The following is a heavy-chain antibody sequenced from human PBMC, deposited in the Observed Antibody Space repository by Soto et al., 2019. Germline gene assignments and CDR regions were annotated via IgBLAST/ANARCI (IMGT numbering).Heavy chain of an antibody. D-gene: IGHD2-21*02. J-gene: IGHJ5*02. V-gene: IGHV4-31*03. CDR1: GDSIGGVGY. CDR2: ISSSGST. CDR3: ARSGVTGIVIPSQWFGP. Sequence: SETLSLTFTVSGDSIGGVGYWSWIRQFPGRGLEWIGCISSSGSTYYNPALNNRISLSLDTSQNQFSLKLLSVTAADTAIYYCARSGVTGIVIPSQWFGPWGQGTLVAVSS.